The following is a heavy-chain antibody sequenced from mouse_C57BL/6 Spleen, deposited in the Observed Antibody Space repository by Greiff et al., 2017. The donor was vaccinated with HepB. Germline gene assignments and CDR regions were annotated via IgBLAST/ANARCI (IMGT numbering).Heavy chain of an antibody. V-gene: IGHV5-16*01. CDR1: GFTFSDYY. CDR3: AREIGWYFDV. J-gene: IGHJ1*03. CDR2: INYDGSST. Sequence: EVKVVESEGGLVQPGSSMKLSCTASGFTFSDYYMAWVRQVPEKGLEWVANINYDGSSTYYLDSLKSRFIISRDNAKNILYLQMSSLKSEDTATYYCAREIGWYFDVWGTGTTVTVSS.